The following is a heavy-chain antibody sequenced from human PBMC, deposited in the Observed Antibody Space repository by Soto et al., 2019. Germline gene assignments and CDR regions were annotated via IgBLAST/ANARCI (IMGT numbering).Heavy chain of an antibody. CDR2: IYGGGNGP. CDR1: GFTFSDFA. V-gene: IGHV3-23*01. Sequence: EVPVLESGGGLVQPGGSLRLSCAATGFTFSDFAMSWVRQAPGKGLEWVSRIYGGGNGPHYADSVKGRVTISRDNSKNTLYLQMNSLRAEDTAVYYCAKMEGMDPWAYSFDYWGQGTLVTVSS. J-gene: IGHJ4*02. D-gene: IGHD2-2*03. CDR3: AKMEGMDPWAYSFDY.